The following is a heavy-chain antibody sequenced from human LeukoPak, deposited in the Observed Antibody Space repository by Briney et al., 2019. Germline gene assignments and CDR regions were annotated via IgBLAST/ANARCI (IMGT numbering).Heavy chain of an antibody. D-gene: IGHD4-23*01. CDR2: ISWNSGSI. CDR1: GFTFDDYA. J-gene: IGHJ4*02. Sequence: GGSLRLSCAASGFTFDDYAMHWVRQAPGKGLEWVSGISWNSGSIGYADSVKGRFTISRDNSKNTLYVQMNSLRPEDTAIYYCARDDDHDYGGNSYFDYWGQGTLVTVSS. CDR3: ARDDDHDYGGNSYFDY. V-gene: IGHV3-9*01.